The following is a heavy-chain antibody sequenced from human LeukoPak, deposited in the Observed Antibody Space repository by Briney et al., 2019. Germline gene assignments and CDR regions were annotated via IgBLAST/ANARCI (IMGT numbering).Heavy chain of an antibody. J-gene: IGHJ4*02. CDR3: ARAITVTSYDY. CDR1: GGSFSGYY. Sequence: SETLSLTCAVYGGSFSGYYWSWFRQPPGKGLEWIGEINHNSGSTNYKPSLKSRVTISLDTSENQFSLKLISVTAADTAVYYCARAITVTSYDYWGQGTLVTVSS. CDR2: INHNSGST. D-gene: IGHD4-17*01. V-gene: IGHV4-34*01.